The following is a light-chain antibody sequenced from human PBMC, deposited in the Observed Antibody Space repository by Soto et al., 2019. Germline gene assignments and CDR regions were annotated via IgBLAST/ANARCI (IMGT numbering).Light chain of an antibody. CDR1: QSINNY. Sequence: DIQMTQSPSSLSSSVGAKVSICCRACQSINNYLNWYQHKPGTAPKLVIYAASSLQCGLPSRFSGSGSATDFPLTSSSLQPEDFATYYCQQSYITPTFGGGTKVEIK. V-gene: IGKV1-39*01. J-gene: IGKJ4*01. CDR2: AAS. CDR3: QQSYITPT.